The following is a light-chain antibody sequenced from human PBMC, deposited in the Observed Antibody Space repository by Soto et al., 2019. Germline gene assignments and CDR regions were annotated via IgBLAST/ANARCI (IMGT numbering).Light chain of an antibody. V-gene: IGKV1-5*03. Sequence: DIQMTQSPSTLSASVGDRVTITCRASQSISSWLAWYQQKPGKAPNLLIYKASSLESGVPSRFSGSGSGTEFTLTISSLQPDDFATYYCQRYNSYSLTFGPGTKVDIK. J-gene: IGKJ3*01. CDR2: KAS. CDR1: QSISSW. CDR3: QRYNSYSLT.